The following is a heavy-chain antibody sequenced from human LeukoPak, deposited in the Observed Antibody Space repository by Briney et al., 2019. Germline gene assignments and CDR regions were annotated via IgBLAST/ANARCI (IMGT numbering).Heavy chain of an antibody. CDR1: GYTFTSYY. CDR3: ARGFFPELYSSSWYGLAPFDP. J-gene: IGHJ5*02. V-gene: IGHV1-2*02. Sequence: GASVKVSCKASGYTFTSYYMHWVRQAPGQGLEWMGWINPNSGGTGTNYAQKFQGRVTMTRDTSISTAYMELSRLRSDDTAVYYCARGFFPELYSSSWYGLAPFDPWGQGTLVTVSS. D-gene: IGHD6-13*01. CDR2: INPNSGGTGT.